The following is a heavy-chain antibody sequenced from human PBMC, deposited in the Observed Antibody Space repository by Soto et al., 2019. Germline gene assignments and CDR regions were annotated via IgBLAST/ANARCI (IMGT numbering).Heavy chain of an antibody. Sequence: SETLSLTCTVSGGAISSYYWSWIRQPPGKGLEWIGYIYYSGSTNYNPSLKSRVTISVDTSKNQFSLKLSSVTAADTAVYYCATSTPLWLLFPNYYYYYMDVWGKGTTVTVSS. J-gene: IGHJ6*03. CDR1: GGAISSYY. CDR3: ATSTPLWLLFPNYYYYYMDV. D-gene: IGHD2-21*01. CDR2: IYYSGST. V-gene: IGHV4-59*08.